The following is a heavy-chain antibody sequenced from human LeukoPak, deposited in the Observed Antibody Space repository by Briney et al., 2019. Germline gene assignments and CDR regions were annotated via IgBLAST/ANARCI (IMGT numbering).Heavy chain of an antibody. Sequence: PSETLSLTCTVPGGSISSYYWSWIRQSPGKGLEWIGYIYYSGSTNYNPSLKSRVTVSVDTSKSQFSLKLSSVTAADTAVYYCARGIGAGKYGLEEIYYFDYWGQGTLVTVSS. CDR3: ARGIGAGKYGLEEIYYFDY. CDR1: GGSISSYY. V-gene: IGHV4-59*01. J-gene: IGHJ4*02. D-gene: IGHD3-16*01. CDR2: IYYSGST.